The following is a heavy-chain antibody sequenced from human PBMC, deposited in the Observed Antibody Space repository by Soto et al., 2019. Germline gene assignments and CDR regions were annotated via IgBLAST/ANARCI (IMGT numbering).Heavy chain of an antibody. CDR1: GGSISSGGYS. CDR2: IYHSGRT. CDR3: ARGYCSGGSCYSEWFDP. D-gene: IGHD2-15*01. J-gene: IGHJ5*02. Sequence: PSETLSLTCAVSGGSISSGGYSWSWIRQPPGKGLEWIGYIYHSGRTYYNPSLKSRVTISVDRSKNQFSLKLSSVTAADTAVYYCARGYCSGGSCYSEWFDPWGQGTLVTVSS. V-gene: IGHV4-30-2*01.